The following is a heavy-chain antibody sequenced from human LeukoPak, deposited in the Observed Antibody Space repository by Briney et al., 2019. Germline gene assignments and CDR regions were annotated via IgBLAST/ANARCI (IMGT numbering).Heavy chain of an antibody. J-gene: IGHJ4*02. Sequence: PSETLSLTCTVSGYSISSGYYWGWIRQPPGKGLEWIGSIYHSGSTYYNPSLKSRVTISVDTSKNQFSLKLSSVTAADTAVYYCARDLPPLPYYSDYWGQGTLVTVSS. CDR1: GYSISSGYY. CDR3: ARDLPPLPYYSDY. D-gene: IGHD3-10*01. V-gene: IGHV4-38-2*02. CDR2: IYHSGST.